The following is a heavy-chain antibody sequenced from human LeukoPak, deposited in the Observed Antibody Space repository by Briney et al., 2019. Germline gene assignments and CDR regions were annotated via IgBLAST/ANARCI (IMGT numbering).Heavy chain of an antibody. J-gene: IGHJ5*02. V-gene: IGHV1-3*01. Sequence: ASVKVSCKASGYTFTSYAMHWVRQAPGQRLEWMGWINAGNGNTKYSQKFQGRVTITRDTSASTAYMELSSLRSEDTAVYYCARGPFRIPTNWFDPWGQGTRVTVSS. CDR2: INAGNGNT. CDR1: GYTFTSYA. D-gene: IGHD3-3*01. CDR3: ARGPFRIPTNWFDP.